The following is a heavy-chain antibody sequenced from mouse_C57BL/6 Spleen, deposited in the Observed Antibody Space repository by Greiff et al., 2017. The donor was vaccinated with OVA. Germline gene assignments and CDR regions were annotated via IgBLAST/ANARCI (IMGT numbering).Heavy chain of an antibody. J-gene: IGHJ1*03. CDR3: TLTVVARYWYFDV. D-gene: IGHD1-1*01. CDR1: GYTFTDYE. CDR2: IDPETGGT. V-gene: IGHV1-15*01. Sequence: QVQLQQSGAELVRPGASVTLSCKASGYTFTDYEMHWVKQTPVHGLEWIGAIDPETGGTAYNQKFKGKAILTADKSSSTAYMELRSLTSEDSAVYYCTLTVVARYWYFDVWGTGTTVTVSS.